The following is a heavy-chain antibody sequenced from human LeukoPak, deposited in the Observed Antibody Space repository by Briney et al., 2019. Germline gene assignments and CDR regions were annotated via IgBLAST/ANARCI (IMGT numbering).Heavy chain of an antibody. CDR3: ARDKGGNDCFDP. D-gene: IGHD5-12*01. V-gene: IGHV1-46*01. CDR1: GFTFTSYY. Sequence: ASVKVSCKASGFTFTSYYMHWVRQAPGQGLEWMGIINPSGGSGSTSYAQKFQGRVTMTRDTSTSTVYMELSSLRSEDTAVYFCARDKGGNDCFDPWGQGTLVTVSS. CDR2: INPSGGSGST. J-gene: IGHJ5*02.